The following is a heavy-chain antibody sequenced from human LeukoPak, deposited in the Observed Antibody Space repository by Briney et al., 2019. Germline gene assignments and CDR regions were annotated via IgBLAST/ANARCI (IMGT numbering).Heavy chain of an antibody. Sequence: PGRSLRLSCSASGFTFNTYAMHWVRQAPGKGLEWVAIISYTGNNEFYADSVRGRFTISRDNSKSTLLLQMNSLRSEDTAVYYCARDPGHSPGTPPQVWGQGTLVTVSS. J-gene: IGHJ4*02. CDR1: GFTFNTYA. CDR3: ARDPGHSPGTPPQV. D-gene: IGHD1-1*01. V-gene: IGHV3-30-3*01. CDR2: ISYTGNNE.